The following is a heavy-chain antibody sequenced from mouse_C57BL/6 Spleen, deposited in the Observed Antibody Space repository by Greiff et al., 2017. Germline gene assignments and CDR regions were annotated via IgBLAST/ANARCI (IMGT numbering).Heavy chain of an antibody. CDR3: ARGGYYGSSYPEYAMDY. Sequence: DVMLVESGGDLVKPGGSLKLSCAASGFTFSSYGMSWVRQTPDKRLEWVATISSGGSYTYYPDSVKGRFTISRDNAKNTLYLQMSSLKSEDTAMYYCARGGYYGSSYPEYAMDYWGQGTSVTVSS. D-gene: IGHD1-1*01. J-gene: IGHJ4*01. CDR1: GFTFSSYG. V-gene: IGHV5-6*02. CDR2: ISSGGSYT.